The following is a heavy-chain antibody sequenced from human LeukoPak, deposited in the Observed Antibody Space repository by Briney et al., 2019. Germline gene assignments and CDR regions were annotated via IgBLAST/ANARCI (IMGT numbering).Heavy chain of an antibody. D-gene: IGHD3-9*01. J-gene: IGHJ4*02. Sequence: APVKACCTASGYTFTGYYMHWVRQSPGQGLEWMGWINPNSGGTNYAQKFQGRVTMTRDTSISTAYMELSRLRSDDTAVYYCARGTIYDILTGYYPYYFDYWGQGTLVTVSS. CDR1: GYTFTGYY. CDR2: INPNSGGT. V-gene: IGHV1-2*02. CDR3: ARGTIYDILTGYYPYYFDY.